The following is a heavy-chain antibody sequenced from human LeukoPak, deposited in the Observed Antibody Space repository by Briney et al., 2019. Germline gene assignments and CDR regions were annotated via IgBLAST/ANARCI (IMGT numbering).Heavy chain of an antibody. V-gene: IGHV3-21*01. CDR2: ISSSSSYI. CDR1: GFTFSSYN. Sequence: PGGSLGLSCAASGFTFSSYNMNWVRQAPGKGLEWVSSISSSSSYIYYADSLKGRFTISRDNAKNSLFLQMNSLRAEDTAVYYCARNLNSWFDPWGQGTLVTVSS. J-gene: IGHJ5*02. D-gene: IGHD3-9*01. CDR3: ARNLNSWFDP.